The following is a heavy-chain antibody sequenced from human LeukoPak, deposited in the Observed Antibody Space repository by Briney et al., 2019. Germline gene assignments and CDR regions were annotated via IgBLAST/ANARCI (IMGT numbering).Heavy chain of an antibody. CDR1: RFTFSSYG. J-gene: IGHJ4*02. CDR3: ASDSGYDHHGLFDY. D-gene: IGHD5-12*01. V-gene: IGHV3-30*19. Sequence: GSLRLSCAASRFTFSSYGMHWVRQAPGKGLEWVAVISYDGSNKNYADSVKGRFTISRDNSKNTLFLQMNSLRAEDTAVYYCASDSGYDHHGLFDYWGQGTLVTVSS. CDR2: ISYDGSNK.